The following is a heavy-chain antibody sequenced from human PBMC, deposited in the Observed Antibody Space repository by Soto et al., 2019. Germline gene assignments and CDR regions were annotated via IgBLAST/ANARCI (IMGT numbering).Heavy chain of an antibody. CDR2: ISGSGSST. CDR1: GFIFSSNA. J-gene: IGHJ4*02. CDR3: AKRPYFGDPPGGDY. Sequence: EVQLSESGGDLVQPGGSLRLSCAASGFIFSSNAMSWVRQAPGKGLEWVSIISGSGSSTYYADPVKGRFTISRDNSQNTQSLQMKSLRAEDTAVSYCAKRPYFGDPPGGDYWGQGTLVTVSS. D-gene: IGHD3-10*01. V-gene: IGHV3-23*01.